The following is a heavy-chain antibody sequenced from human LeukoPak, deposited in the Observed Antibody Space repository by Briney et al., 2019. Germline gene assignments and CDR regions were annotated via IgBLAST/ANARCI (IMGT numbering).Heavy chain of an antibody. D-gene: IGHD4-17*01. CDR3: AKHKENYGDSCLDDY. CDR1: GFTFNSYA. Sequence: PGGSLRLSCAAAGFTFNSYAMSRVRQAPGKGLEWVSAISGSGDGTYYADSVKGRFTISRDNSRNTLYLQMNSLRAEDRAIYYCAKHKENYGDSCLDDYWGQGTLVTVSS. J-gene: IGHJ4*02. V-gene: IGHV3-23*01. CDR2: ISGSGDGT.